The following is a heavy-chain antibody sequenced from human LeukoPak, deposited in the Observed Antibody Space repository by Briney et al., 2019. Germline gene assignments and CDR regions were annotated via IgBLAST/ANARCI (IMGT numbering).Heavy chain of an antibody. CDR3: ARAGYDSSGYYSY. D-gene: IGHD3-22*01. V-gene: IGHV1-46*01. J-gene: IGHJ4*02. Sequence: GASVKVSCKASGYIFTNYYMHWVRQAPGQGLEWMGIINPGGGSTTYAQKFQVRVTMTRDTTTSTVYMEVSSLRSEDTAVYYCARAGYDSSGYYSYWGQGTLVTVSS. CDR2: INPGGGST. CDR1: GYIFTNYY.